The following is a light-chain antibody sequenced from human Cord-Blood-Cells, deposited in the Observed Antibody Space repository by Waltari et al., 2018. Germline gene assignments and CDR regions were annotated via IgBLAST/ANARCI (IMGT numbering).Light chain of an antibody. CDR2: DVS. CDR3: SSYTSSSTLV. CDR1: SSDVGGYNY. J-gene: IGLJ2*01. Sequence: QSALTQPASVSGSPGQSITISCTGTSSDVGGYNYVSWYQQHPGKAPKLMIYDVSNRPSGVSKRFSGSKAGDTASLTISGLQAEDKADYYCSSYTSSSTLVFGGGTKLTVL. V-gene: IGLV2-14*01.